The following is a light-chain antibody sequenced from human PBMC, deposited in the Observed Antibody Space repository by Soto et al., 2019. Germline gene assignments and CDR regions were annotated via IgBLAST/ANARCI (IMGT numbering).Light chain of an antibody. CDR3: RSYTISNTFL. J-gene: IGLJ1*01. V-gene: IGLV2-14*01. CDR1: SSDVGGYDY. CDR2: EVS. Sequence: QSVLTQPASVSGSPGQSITISCTGTSSDVGGYDYVSWYQQHPGKAPKLIIYEVSNRPSRVSNRFSGSKSGNTASLTISGLQAEDEAAYYCRSYTISNTFLLGTGTKVTV.